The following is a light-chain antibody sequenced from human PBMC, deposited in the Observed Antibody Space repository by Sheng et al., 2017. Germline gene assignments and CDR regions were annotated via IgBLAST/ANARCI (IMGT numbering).Light chain of an antibody. CDR1: QSIRNL. V-gene: IGKV1-5*03. CDR2: KAS. J-gene: IGKJ1*01. CDR3: QQYNTYPWT. Sequence: DIQMTQYPSSLSAFVGDRVTITCRASQSIRNLLAWYQQKPGNAPKFLIYKASSLESGVPSRFSGSGSGTEFTLTISSLQPDDFATYYCQQYNTYPWTFGQGTKV.